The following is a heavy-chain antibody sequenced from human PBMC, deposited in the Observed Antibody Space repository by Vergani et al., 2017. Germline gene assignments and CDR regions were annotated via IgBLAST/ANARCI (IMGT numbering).Heavy chain of an antibody. CDR3: ATEHLCSTTWPFRLLDMDV. V-gene: IGHV4-61*02. J-gene: IGHJ6*02. CDR1: GGPISSGSYY. CDR2: VYTGGGN. Sequence: QVQLQESGAGLVRPSQTLYLTCTVSGGPISSGSYYWSRFRQPAGKGLEWIGRVYTGGGNNYNPYLESRATISVDSAKNQFSLQISSVTAADTAVYYCATEHLCSTTWPFRLLDMDVWGQGTTVTVSS. D-gene: IGHD6-13*01.